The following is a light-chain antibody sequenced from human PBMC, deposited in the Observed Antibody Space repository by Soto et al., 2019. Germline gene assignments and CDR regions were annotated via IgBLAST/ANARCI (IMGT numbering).Light chain of an antibody. Sequence: IQLTQSPSSLSASIGDRVTITCRASQGISNYLAWYQQKPGKAPKLLIYGAVTLQSGVPSRFSGSGSGTDFTLTISSLQPDDLATYYCQQLNNIPPFTFGPGTKVDLK. CDR3: QQLNNIPPFT. J-gene: IGKJ3*01. V-gene: IGKV1-9*01. CDR1: QGISNY. CDR2: GAV.